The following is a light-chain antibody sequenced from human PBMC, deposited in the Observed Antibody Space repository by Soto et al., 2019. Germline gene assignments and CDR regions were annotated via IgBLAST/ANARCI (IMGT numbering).Light chain of an antibody. CDR1: SSYIGAGYD. Sequence: QSALTQPPSVSGAPGQRVTISCTGSSSYIGAGYDVHWYQQLPGTAPKLLIYGNSNRPSGVPDRFSGSKSGTSASLAITGLQAEDEADYYCQSYDSSLSVVFGTGTKVTVL. J-gene: IGLJ1*01. CDR2: GNS. CDR3: QSYDSSLSVV. V-gene: IGLV1-40*01.